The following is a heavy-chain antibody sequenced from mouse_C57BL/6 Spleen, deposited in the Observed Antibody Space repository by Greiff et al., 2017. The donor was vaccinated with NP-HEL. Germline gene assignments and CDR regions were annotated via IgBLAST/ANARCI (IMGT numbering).Heavy chain of an antibody. V-gene: IGHV1-81*01. D-gene: IGHD2-13*01. Sequence: QVQLKESGAELARPGASVKLSCKASGYTFTSYGISWVKQRTGQGLEWIGEIYPRSGNTYYNEKFKGKATLTADKSSSTAYMELRSLTSEDSAVYFCARGGLGLFDYWGQGTTLTVSS. CDR3: ARGGLGLFDY. CDR1: GYTFTSYG. CDR2: IYPRSGNT. J-gene: IGHJ2*01.